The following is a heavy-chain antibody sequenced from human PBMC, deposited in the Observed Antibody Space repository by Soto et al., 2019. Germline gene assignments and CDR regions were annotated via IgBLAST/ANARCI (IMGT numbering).Heavy chain of an antibody. CDR1: GYTFTSYA. J-gene: IGHJ6*02. CDR3: ARDPSPSAARYYYYGMDV. D-gene: IGHD6-6*01. Sequence: ASVKVSCKASGYTFTSYAMHWVRQAPGQRLEWMGWINAGNGNTKYSQKFQGRVTITRDTSASTAYMELSSLRSEDTAVYYCARDPSPSAARYYYYGMDVWGQGTTVTVSS. V-gene: IGHV1-3*01. CDR2: INAGNGNT.